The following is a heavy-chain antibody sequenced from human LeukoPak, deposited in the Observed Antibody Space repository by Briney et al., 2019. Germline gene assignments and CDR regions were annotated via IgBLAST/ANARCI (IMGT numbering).Heavy chain of an antibody. V-gene: IGHV4-34*01. CDR1: GGSFSCYY. D-gene: IGHD2-15*01. Sequence: SETLSFTCAVYGGSFSCYYWSWMRQRPGKGLEWIVEINRSGSTYDKTSLKSVVTISVDTSKNQFSLKMSAVTAADTAVYYCASTCSGGSCSYYFDYWGQGTLVTVSS. J-gene: IGHJ4*02. CDR2: INRSGST. CDR3: ASTCSGGSCSYYFDY.